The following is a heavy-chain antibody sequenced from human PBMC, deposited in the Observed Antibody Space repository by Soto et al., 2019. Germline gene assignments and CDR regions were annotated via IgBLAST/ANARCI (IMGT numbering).Heavy chain of an antibody. D-gene: IGHD6-19*01. CDR2: IYLSDSDT. V-gene: IGHV5-51*01. CDR3: ARYSSGWPYYFDY. J-gene: IGHJ4*02. CDR1: GYSLTSYW. Sequence: GESLKISCKGSGYSLTSYWIAWVRQMPGKGLEWMGIIYLSDSDTRYSPSFQGRVTISADKSISTAYLQWSSLKASDTAMYYCARYSSGWPYYFDYWGQGTLVTVSS.